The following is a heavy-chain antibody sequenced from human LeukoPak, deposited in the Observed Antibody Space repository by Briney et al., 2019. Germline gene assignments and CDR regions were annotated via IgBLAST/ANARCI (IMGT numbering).Heavy chain of an antibody. CDR2: IYSGGST. CDR3: ARGITMVRGGYFDY. J-gene: IGHJ4*02. Sequence: GGSLRLSCAASGFTVSSNYMSWVRQAPGKGLEWASVIYSGGSTYYADSVKGRFTISRDNSKNTLYLQMNSLRAEDTAVYYCARGITMVRGGYFDYWGQGTLVTVSS. CDR1: GFTVSSNY. D-gene: IGHD3-10*01. V-gene: IGHV3-66*01.